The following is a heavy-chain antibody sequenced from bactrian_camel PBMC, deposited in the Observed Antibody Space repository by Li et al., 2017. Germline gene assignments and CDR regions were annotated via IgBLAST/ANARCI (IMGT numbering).Heavy chain of an antibody. D-gene: IGHD1*01. CDR1: GHTYSSNC. V-gene: IGHV3S53*01. CDR3: THDWCWGAEQWNPVPQNGF. J-gene: IGHJ6*01. CDR2: IDSNGRI. Sequence: HVQLVESGGGSVQPGGSLRLSCGASGHTYSSNCMGWFRQAPGKEREVVAVIDSNGRIRYGESVKGRFSIAKDSDKRTLDLQLNNLKPEDTAMYYCTHDWCWGAEQWNPVPQNGFWGQGTQVTVS.